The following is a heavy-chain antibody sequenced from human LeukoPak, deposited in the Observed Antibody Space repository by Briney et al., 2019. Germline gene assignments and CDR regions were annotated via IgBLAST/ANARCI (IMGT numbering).Heavy chain of an antibody. Sequence: GGSLRLSCAASGFTFSSYGMHWVRQAPGKGLECVSSISSSSSYIYYADSVKGRLTISRDDAKNSLFLQMHSLRAEDTAVYYCARAGSGYSSPSDYWGQGTLVTVSS. V-gene: IGHV3-21*01. CDR1: GFTFSSYG. CDR3: ARAGSGYSSPSDY. J-gene: IGHJ4*02. D-gene: IGHD6-13*01. CDR2: ISSSSSYI.